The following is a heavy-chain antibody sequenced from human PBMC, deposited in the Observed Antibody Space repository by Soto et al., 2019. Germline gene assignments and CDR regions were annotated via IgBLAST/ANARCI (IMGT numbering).Heavy chain of an antibody. Sequence: EVQLVESGGGLVQPGGSLRLSCAVSGFTFSSYDMHWVRQVTGKRLEWVSGISTSGSPNYPDSLKGRFTISRENAENSVYLQMNSLRVGDTGVYYWARETVVPGNWYFELWGRGTLVTVSS. CDR3: ARETVVPGNWYFEL. CDR1: GFTFSSYD. CDR2: ISTSGSP. V-gene: IGHV3-13*04. J-gene: IGHJ2*01. D-gene: IGHD3-22*01.